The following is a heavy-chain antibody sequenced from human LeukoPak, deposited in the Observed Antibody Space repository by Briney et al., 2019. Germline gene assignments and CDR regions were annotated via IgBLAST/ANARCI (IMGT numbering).Heavy chain of an antibody. J-gene: IGHJ4*02. Sequence: SVKVSCKASGGTFSSYAISWVRQAPGQGLEWMGGIIPIFGTANYAQKFQGRVTITTDESTGTAYMELSSLRSEDTAVYYCARWRGYCSSTSCYGPYYFDYWGQGTLVTVSS. D-gene: IGHD2-2*01. CDR2: IIPIFGTA. V-gene: IGHV1-69*05. CDR3: ARWRGYCSSTSCYGPYYFDY. CDR1: GGTFSSYA.